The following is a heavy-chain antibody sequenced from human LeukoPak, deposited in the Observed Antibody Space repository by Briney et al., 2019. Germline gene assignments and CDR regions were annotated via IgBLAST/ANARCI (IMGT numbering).Heavy chain of an antibody. CDR3: AREGGPYRPLDY. V-gene: IGHV4-4*02. CDR2: VNHQGST. CDR1: GGSITNTNY. J-gene: IGHJ4*02. Sequence: SGTLSLTCGASGGSITNTNYWTWVRQPPGKGLEWIGEVNHQGSTNYNPSLMGRVAISVDTSENHISLQLTSVTAADTAVYYCAREGGPYRPLDYSGQGTLVTVSS.